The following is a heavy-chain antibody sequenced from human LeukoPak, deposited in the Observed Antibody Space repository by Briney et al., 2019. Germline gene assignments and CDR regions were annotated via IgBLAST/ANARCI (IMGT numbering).Heavy chain of an antibody. CDR1: GYTFTSYG. CDR3: ARSQHYYDSSGYYSDNYYFDY. D-gene: IGHD3-22*01. J-gene: IGHJ4*02. CDR2: ISAYNGNT. Sequence: ASVKVSFKASGYTFTSYGISWVRQAPGQGLEWMGWISAYNGNTNYAQKLQGRVTMTTDTSTSTAYMELRSLRSDDTAVYYCARSQHYYDSSGYYSDNYYFDYWGQGTLVTVSS. V-gene: IGHV1-18*01.